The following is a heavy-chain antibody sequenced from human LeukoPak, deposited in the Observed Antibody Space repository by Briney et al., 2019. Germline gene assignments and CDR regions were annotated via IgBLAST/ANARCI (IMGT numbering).Heavy chain of an antibody. CDR1: GYSISSGYY. D-gene: IGHD6-13*01. V-gene: IGHV4-38-2*02. J-gene: IGHJ4*02. CDR3: ARGPHTSAAPLDY. CDR2: INHSGST. Sequence: SETLSLTCTVSGYSISSGYYWSWIRQPPGKGLEWIGEINHSGSTNYNPSLKSRVTISVDTSKNQFSLKLSSVTAADTAVYYCARGPHTSAAPLDYWGQGTLVTVSS.